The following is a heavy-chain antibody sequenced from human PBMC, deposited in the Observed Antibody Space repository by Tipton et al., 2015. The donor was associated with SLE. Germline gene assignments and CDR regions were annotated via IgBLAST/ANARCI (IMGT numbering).Heavy chain of an antibody. CDR2: IYTSGST. CDR3: ARGGEYSTYYGMDV. CDR1: GGSISSGSDY. V-gene: IGHV4-61*09. J-gene: IGHJ6*02. D-gene: IGHD6-6*01. Sequence: TLSLTCTVSGGSISSGSDYWSWIRQPAGKGLEWIGHIYTSGSTNYNPSLKSRVTISVDTSKNQFSLKLSSVTAADTAVYYCARGGEYSTYYGMDVWGQGTTVTVSS.